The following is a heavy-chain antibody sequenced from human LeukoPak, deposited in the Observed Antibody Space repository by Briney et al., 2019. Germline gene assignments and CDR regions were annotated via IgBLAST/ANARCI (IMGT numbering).Heavy chain of an antibody. V-gene: IGHV1-2*06. D-gene: IGHD1-14*01. Sequence: GASVKVSCKASGYTFSAYGITWVRQAPGQGLEWMGRINPNSGDTNYAQKFQGRVTMTRDTSISTAYMELSRLRSDDTAVYYCARVSSPLQYNWFDPWGQGTLVAVSS. CDR3: ARVSSPLQYNWFDP. CDR2: INPNSGDT. CDR1: GYTFSAYG. J-gene: IGHJ5*02.